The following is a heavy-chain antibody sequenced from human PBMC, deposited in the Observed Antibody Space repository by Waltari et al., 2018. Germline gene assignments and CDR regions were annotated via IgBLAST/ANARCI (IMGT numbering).Heavy chain of an antibody. V-gene: IGHV3-9*01. CDR1: GLTFDDYA. D-gene: IGHD3-3*01. Sequence: EVQLVESGGGLVQPGRSLRLSCAASGLTFDDYAMHWVRQAPGKGLEWVSGISWNSGSIGYADSVKGRFTISRDNAKNSLYLQMNSLRAEDTALYYCAKGSFYDPHSYYFDYWGQGTLVTVSS. J-gene: IGHJ4*02. CDR3: AKGSFYDPHSYYFDY. CDR2: ISWNSGSI.